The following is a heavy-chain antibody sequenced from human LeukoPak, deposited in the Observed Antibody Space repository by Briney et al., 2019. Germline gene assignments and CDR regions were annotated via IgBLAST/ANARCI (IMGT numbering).Heavy chain of an antibody. J-gene: IGHJ6*02. CDR3: AKAIQGRTWYYYYGMDV. CDR1: GFTFDDYA. Sequence: PGGSLRLSCAASGFTFDDYAMHWVRQAPGKGLEWVSGISWNSGSIGYADSVKGRFTISRDNAKNSLYPQMNSLRAEDTALYYCAKAIQGRTWYYYYGMDVWGQGTTVTVSS. CDR2: ISWNSGSI. V-gene: IGHV3-9*01. D-gene: IGHD3-10*01.